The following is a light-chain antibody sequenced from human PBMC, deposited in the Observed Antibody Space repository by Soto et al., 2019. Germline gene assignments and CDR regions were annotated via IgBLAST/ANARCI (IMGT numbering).Light chain of an antibody. CDR3: HQYNSYSRT. V-gene: IGKV1-5*03. CDR2: KAT. Sequence: DFQMTQSASTLSASAGDRVTITCRASQSISSWLAWYQQKPGKAPKLLIYKATTLESGVPSRFSGSGYGTEFTLTISSLQPDDFATYYCHQYNSYSRTFGQGTKVDIK. J-gene: IGKJ1*01. CDR1: QSISSW.